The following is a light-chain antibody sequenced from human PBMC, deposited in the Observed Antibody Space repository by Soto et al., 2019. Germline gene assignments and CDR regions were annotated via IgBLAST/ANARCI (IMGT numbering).Light chain of an antibody. CDR2: GVY. CDR1: DSDVXGYNY. J-gene: IGLJ2*01. Sequence: QSALTQPASVSGSPGXXXXXXXTGTDSDVXGYNYVSWYQQHPGKAPKLMIYGVYNRPSGVSNRFSGSKSGNTASLTISGLQAEDEADYYCSSFTNNNTPHVVFGGGTKLTVL. V-gene: IGLV2-14*01. CDR3: SSFTNNNTPHVV.